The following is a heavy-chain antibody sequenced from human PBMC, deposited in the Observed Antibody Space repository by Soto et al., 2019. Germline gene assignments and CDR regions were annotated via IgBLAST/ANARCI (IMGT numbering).Heavy chain of an antibody. D-gene: IGHD6-13*01. J-gene: IGHJ6*02. V-gene: IGHV1-8*01. CDR1: GYTVTSYD. CDR3: ARHHSSGYSSSWYGGYYYYGMDV. Sequence: ASVKVSCKASGYTVTSYDINWVRPATGQELDGMGWMNTNSGNTGCAQKFQGRVTMTRNTSISTAYMELSSLRSEDTAVYYCARHHSSGYSSSWYGGYYYYGMDVWGQGTTVTVSS. CDR2: MNTNSGNT.